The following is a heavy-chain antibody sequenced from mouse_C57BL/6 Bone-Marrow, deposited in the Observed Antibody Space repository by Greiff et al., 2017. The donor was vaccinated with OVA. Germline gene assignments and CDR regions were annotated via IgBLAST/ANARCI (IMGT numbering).Heavy chain of an antibody. CDR2: ISDGGSYT. CDR3: ARGGDDYAPMDY. J-gene: IGHJ4*01. V-gene: IGHV5-4*01. CDR1: GFTFSSYA. Sequence: EVQRVESGGGLVKPGGSLKLSCAASGFTFSSYAMSWVRQTPEKRLEWVATISDGGSYTYYPDNVKGRFPISRDNAKNNLYLQMSHLKSEDTAMYYCARGGDDYAPMDYWGQGTSVTVSS. D-gene: IGHD2-4*01.